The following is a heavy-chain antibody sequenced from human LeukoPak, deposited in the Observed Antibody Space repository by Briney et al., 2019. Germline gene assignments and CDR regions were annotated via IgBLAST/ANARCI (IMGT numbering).Heavy chain of an antibody. CDR2: INPSGGST. D-gene: IGHD6-13*01. CDR3: ATLHGGSSSWYGSYYYYGMDV. CDR1: GYTFTSYY. V-gene: IGHV1-46*01. J-gene: IGHJ6*02. Sequence: SVKVSCKASGYTFTSYYMHWVRQAPGQGLEWMGIINPSGGSTSYAQKFQGRVTMTRDTSTSTVYMELSSLRSEDTAVYYCATLHGGSSSWYGSYYYYGMDVWGQGTTVTVSS.